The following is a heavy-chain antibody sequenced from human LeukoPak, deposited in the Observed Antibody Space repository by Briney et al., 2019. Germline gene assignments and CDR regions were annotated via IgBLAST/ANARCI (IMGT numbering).Heavy chain of an antibody. CDR3: ARDFAAEVG. J-gene: IGHJ4*02. CDR2: IKRDGSEK. V-gene: IGHV3-7*01. CDR1: GFIFSNYW. D-gene: IGHD6-25*01. Sequence: GGSLRLSCATSGFIFSNYWMSLVRQAPGKGLEWVANIKRDGSEKYYVDSVKGRFTISRDNAKNSLYLQMNSLRTEDTAVYYCARDFAAEVGWGQGTLVTVSS.